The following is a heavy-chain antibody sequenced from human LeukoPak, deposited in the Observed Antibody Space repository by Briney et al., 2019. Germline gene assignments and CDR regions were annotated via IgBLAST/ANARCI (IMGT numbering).Heavy chain of an antibody. D-gene: IGHD3-16*02. CDR1: GFTFSSYS. Sequence: GGSLRLSCAASGFTFSSYSMHWVRQAPGKGLEWVAFIRYDGSNKYYADSVKGRFTISRDNSKNTLYLQMNSLRAEDTAVYYCAKDYGTFGGVIVPDYYYYYMDVWGKGTTVTVSS. CDR2: IRYDGSNK. J-gene: IGHJ6*03. V-gene: IGHV3-30*02. CDR3: AKDYGTFGGVIVPDYYYYYMDV.